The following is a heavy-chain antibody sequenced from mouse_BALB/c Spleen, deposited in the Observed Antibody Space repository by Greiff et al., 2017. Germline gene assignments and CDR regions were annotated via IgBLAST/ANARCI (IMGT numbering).Heavy chain of an antibody. D-gene: IGHD3-3*01. CDR2: IYPYNGGT. J-gene: IGHJ2*01. V-gene: IGHV1S29*02. CDR3: ARIGLDDFYFDY. CDR1: GYTFTDYN. Sequence: VQLKESGPELVKPGASVKISCKASGYTFTDYNMPWVKQSHGKSLEWIGYIYPYNGGTGYNQKFKSKATLTVDNSSSTAYMELRSLTSEDSAVYYCARIGLDDFYFDYWGQGTTLTVSS.